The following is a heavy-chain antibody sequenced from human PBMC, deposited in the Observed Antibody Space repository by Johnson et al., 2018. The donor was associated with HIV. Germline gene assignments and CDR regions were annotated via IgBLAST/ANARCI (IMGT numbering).Heavy chain of an antibody. J-gene: IGHJ3*02. CDR1: GFTFSSYA. V-gene: IGHV3-30*04. D-gene: IGHD1-7*01. CDR2: ISYDGSNK. CDR3: AREDQNWNYDHAFDI. Sequence: QVQLVESGGGVVQPGRSLRLSCAASGFTFSSYAMHWVRQAPGKGLEWVAVISYDGSNKYYAASVTGRFTISRDNSKNTLYLKMNSLRAEDTAVYYCAREDQNWNYDHAFDIWGQGTMVTVSS.